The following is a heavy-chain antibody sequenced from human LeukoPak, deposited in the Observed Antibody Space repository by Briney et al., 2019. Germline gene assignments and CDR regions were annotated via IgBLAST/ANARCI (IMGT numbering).Heavy chain of an antibody. V-gene: IGHV3-53*04. CDR3: ASATTVQMAPYYFDY. D-gene: IGHD1-14*01. Sequence: GGSLRLSCAASGFTVSANYMSWVHQAPGKGLEWVSVIYSGGSTYYADSVKGRFTISRHNSQNTVYLQMNSLTAEDTAVYYCASATTVQMAPYYFDYWGQGTLVTVSS. J-gene: IGHJ4*02. CDR2: IYSGGST. CDR1: GFTVSANY.